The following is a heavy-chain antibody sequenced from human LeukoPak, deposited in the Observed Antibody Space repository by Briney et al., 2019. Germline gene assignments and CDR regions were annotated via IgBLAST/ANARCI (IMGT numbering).Heavy chain of an antibody. CDR1: GFTFSSYA. D-gene: IGHD1-26*01. CDR3: VKVEGATDNYYYYYMDV. V-gene: IGHV3-30-3*01. CDR2: ISYDGSNK. J-gene: IGHJ6*03. Sequence: PGGSLRLSCAASGFTFSSYAMHWVRQAPGKGLEWVAVISYDGSNKYYADSVKGRFTISRDNSKNTLYLQMNSLRAEDTAVYYCVKVEGATDNYYYYYMDVWGKGTTVTVSS.